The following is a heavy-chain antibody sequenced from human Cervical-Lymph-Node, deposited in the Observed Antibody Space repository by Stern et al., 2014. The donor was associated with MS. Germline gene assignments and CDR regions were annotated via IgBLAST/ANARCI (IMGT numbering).Heavy chain of an antibody. V-gene: IGHV4-59*11. CDR1: GGSISSHY. J-gene: IGHJ6*02. Sequence: QVQLQESGPRLVKPSETLSLTCSVSGGSISSHYWSWIRQSPGKGLEGIGYVSQIRNTNYTPALESRGTRSLDTSKKQFSLRLNSVTAADTAVYFCARGATFGEVIYYYAMDVWGQGTTVTVSS. D-gene: IGHD3-3*01. CDR3: ARGATFGEVIYYYAMDV. CDR2: VSQIRNT.